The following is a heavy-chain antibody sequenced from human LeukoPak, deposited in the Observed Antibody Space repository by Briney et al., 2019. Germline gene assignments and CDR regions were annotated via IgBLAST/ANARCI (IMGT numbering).Heavy chain of an antibody. CDR1: GYSFTSYW. D-gene: IGHD3-22*01. J-gene: IGHJ3*02. CDR3: ARQWGSGYHSDAFDI. Sequence: GESLKISCKGSGYSFTSYWVGWVRQVPGKGLEWMGIIYPGDSDTRYSPSFQGQVTISADKSISTAYLQWSSLKASNTAMYYCARQWGSGYHSDAFDIWGQGTMVTVSS. V-gene: IGHV5-51*01. CDR2: IYPGDSDT.